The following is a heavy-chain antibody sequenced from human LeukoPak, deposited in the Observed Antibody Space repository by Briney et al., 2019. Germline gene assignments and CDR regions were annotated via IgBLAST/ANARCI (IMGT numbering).Heavy chain of an antibody. CDR1: GFTFSTYA. Sequence: PGGSLRLSCAASGFTFSTYAMGWVRQAPGKGLEWVSFISGSGTSTYYADSVKGRFTISRDNSKNTLSLQMNSLRVEDTAVYYCAKDLYYGSGSKFDDWGQGTLATVSS. J-gene: IGHJ4*02. CDR2: ISGSGTST. CDR3: AKDLYYGSGSKFDD. V-gene: IGHV3-23*01. D-gene: IGHD3-10*01.